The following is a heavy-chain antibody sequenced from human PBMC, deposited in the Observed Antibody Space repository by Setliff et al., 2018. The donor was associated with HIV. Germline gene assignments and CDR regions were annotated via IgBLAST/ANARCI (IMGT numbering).Heavy chain of an antibody. D-gene: IGHD1-26*01. J-gene: IGHJ4*02. V-gene: IGHV7-4-1*02. CDR1: NYTFTNYA. Sequence: ASVKVSCKASNYTFTNYAITWVRQAPGQGLEWMGWINTETGNPMYAQGFRGRFVFSLDTSVSTTYLQINSLKAEDTAMYYCARVGSYWSTFDYWGQGALVTVSS. CDR3: ARVGSYWSTFDY. CDR2: INTETGNP.